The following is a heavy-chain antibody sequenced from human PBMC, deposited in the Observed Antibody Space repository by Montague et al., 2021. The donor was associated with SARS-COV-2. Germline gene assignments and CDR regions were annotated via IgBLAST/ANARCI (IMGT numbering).Heavy chain of an antibody. CDR1: GGSITGYY. D-gene: IGHD3-10*01. J-gene: IGHJ4*02. CDR2: IYDGGAV. CDR3: AGGYGSGSSSS. V-gene: IGHV4-59*12. Sequence: SETLSLTCTVSGGSITGYYWSWLRRSPGKGLEWIAYIYDGGAVNYNPSLKSRVTMSVDTSRKQFSQKLTSVTAADTAVYYCAGGYGSGSSSSWGQGTLVTVSS.